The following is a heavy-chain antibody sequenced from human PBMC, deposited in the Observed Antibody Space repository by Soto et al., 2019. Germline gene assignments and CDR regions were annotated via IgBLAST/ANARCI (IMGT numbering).Heavy chain of an antibody. D-gene: IGHD3-10*01. J-gene: IGHJ5*02. CDR2: ISAYNGNT. CDR3: AGGLIGGSGKDWFDP. Sequence: QVQLVQSGAEVKKPGASVKVSCKASGYTVTSYGISWVRQAPGQGLEWMGWISAYNGNTNYAQKLQGRVTITTDTSTSTAYMELRSLRSDDTAVYYCAGGLIGGSGKDWFDPWGQGTLVTVSS. V-gene: IGHV1-18*01. CDR1: GYTVTSYG.